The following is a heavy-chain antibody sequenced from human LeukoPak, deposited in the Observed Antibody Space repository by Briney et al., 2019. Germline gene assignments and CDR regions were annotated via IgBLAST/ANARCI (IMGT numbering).Heavy chain of an antibody. J-gene: IGHJ4*02. CDR2: IKSKTDGGTT. V-gene: IGHV3-15*01. D-gene: IGHD3-10*01. Sequence: GGSLRLSCAASGFTFSNAWLNWVRQAPGKGLESVGHIKSKTDGGTTDYAAPVKGRFTISRDDSKNTLFLQMNSLKTEDTAVYYCTLPWGSGSYYDYWGQGTQVTVSS. CDR3: TLPWGSGSYYDY. CDR1: GFTFSNAW.